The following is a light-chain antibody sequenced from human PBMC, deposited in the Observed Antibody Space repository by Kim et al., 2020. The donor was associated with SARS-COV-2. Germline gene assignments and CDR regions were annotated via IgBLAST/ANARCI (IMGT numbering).Light chain of an antibody. CDR2: AKN. J-gene: IGLJ2*01. CDR3: NSRDSSANHLVV. CDR1: RLSRYY. Sequence: LGQTVQIKCKGDRLSRYYARLYQQKPGKVPVLGIYAKNNRPAGIPDRFSGSSSGNTASLTITGAQAEDEADYYCNSRDSSANHLVVFGGGTQLTVL. V-gene: IGLV3-19*01.